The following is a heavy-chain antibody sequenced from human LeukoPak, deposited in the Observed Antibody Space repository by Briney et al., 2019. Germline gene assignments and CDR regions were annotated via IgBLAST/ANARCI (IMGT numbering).Heavy chain of an antibody. D-gene: IGHD3-22*01. CDR3: VRQPPGVYDTTQNWFDP. Sequence: GGSLRLSCAASGFTFSSYWITWVRQMPGKGLEWMGRIAPSDSYTNYSPSFDGHVAFSADKSISTVYLQWSSLKASDTAMYYCVRQPPGVYDTTQNWFDPWGQGTLVTVSS. J-gene: IGHJ5*02. V-gene: IGHV5-10-1*01. CDR2: IAPSDSYT. CDR1: GFTFSSYW.